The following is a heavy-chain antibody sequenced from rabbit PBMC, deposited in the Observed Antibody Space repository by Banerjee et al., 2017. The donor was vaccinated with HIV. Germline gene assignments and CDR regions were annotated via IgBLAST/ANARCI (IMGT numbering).Heavy chain of an antibody. J-gene: IGHJ4*01. CDR3: ARDLAGVIGWNFNL. Sequence: EESGGDLVKPEGSLTLTCTASGFSFSTSYWICWVRQAPGKGLEWIACIYTGSIGTTAYASWAKGRFTISKTSWTTVTLQMTSLTAADTATYFCARDLAGVIGWNFNLWGPGTLVTVS. V-gene: IGHV1S45*01. CDR2: IYTGSIGTT. CDR1: GFSFSTSYW. D-gene: IGHD4-1*01.